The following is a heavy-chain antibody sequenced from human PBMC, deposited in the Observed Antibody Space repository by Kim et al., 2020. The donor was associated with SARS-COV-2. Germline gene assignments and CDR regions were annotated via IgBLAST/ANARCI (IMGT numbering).Heavy chain of an antibody. V-gene: IGHV4-31*03. CDR1: GGSISSDGYY. Sequence: SETLSLTCTVSGGSISSDGYYWSWIRQHPGKGLELIGYIYYSGSTYYSPSLKSRLTISVDTSKNQFSLKLSSVTAADTAVYYCARCITIFGIVSTLDYWGQGTLVTVSS. J-gene: IGHJ4*02. CDR2: IYYSGST. D-gene: IGHD3-3*01. CDR3: ARCITIFGIVSTLDY.